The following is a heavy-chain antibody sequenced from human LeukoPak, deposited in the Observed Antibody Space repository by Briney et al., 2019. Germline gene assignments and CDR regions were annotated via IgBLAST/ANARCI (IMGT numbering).Heavy chain of an antibody. CDR1: GFTFSSYG. J-gene: IGHJ4*02. D-gene: IGHD3-9*01. CDR2: IRYDGSNK. CDR3: AKSDPLRYFDWLPPFDY. V-gene: IGHV3-30*02. Sequence: GGSLRLSCAASGFTFSSYGMHWVRQAPGKGLEWVAFIRYDGSNKYYADSVKDRFTISRDNSKNTLYLQMNSLRAEDTAVYYCAKSDPLRYFDWLPPFDYWGQGTLVTVSS.